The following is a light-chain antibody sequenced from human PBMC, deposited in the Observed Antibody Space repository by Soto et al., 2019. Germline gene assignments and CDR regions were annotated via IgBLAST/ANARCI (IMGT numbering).Light chain of an antibody. CDR3: LLSYSGARL. Sequence: QAVVTQEPSLTVSPGGTVTLTCGSSTGAVTSGHYPYWFQQKPGQAPRTLISDTSNKHSWTPARFSGSLLGDKAALTLSGAQPEDEAEYYCLLSYSGARLFGGGTKLTVL. CDR1: TGAVTSGHY. CDR2: DTS. J-gene: IGLJ3*02. V-gene: IGLV7-46*01.